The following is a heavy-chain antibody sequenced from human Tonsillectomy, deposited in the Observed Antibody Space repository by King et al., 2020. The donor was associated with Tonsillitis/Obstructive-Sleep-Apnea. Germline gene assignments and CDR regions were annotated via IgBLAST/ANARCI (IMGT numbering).Heavy chain of an antibody. CDR3: VRDGSSSDFYYYYYMDV. V-gene: IGHV3-21*06. CDR1: GFTFTNYV. D-gene: IGHD6-6*01. Sequence: VQLVESGGGLVKPGGSLRLSCAASGFTFTNYVLNWVRQAPGKGLEWVSSISITSEYIFYADSVRGRFPISRDNATNSLYLQMNSLRAEDTAVYYCVRDGSSSDFYYYYYMDVWGNGTTVTVS. J-gene: IGHJ6*03. CDR2: ISITSEYI.